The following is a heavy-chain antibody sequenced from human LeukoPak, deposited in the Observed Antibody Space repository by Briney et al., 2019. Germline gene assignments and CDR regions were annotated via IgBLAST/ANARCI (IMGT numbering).Heavy chain of an antibody. J-gene: IGHJ4*02. CDR1: GFTFSNYA. V-gene: IGHV3-23*01. CDR2: ISGSGGST. D-gene: IGHD3-10*01. Sequence: PGGSLRLSCVASGFTFSNYAMNWVRQAPGKGLEWVSAISGSGGSTYYADSVKGRFTISRDNSKNTLYLQMNSLRAEDTAVYYCAKVLLWFGESADQYYFDYWGQGTLVTVSS. CDR3: AKVLLWFGESADQYYFDY.